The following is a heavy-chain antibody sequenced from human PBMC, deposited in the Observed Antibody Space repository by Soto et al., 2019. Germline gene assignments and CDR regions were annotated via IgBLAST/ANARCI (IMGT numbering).Heavy chain of an antibody. Sequence: EVQLVESGGGLVQPGGSLKLSCAASGFTFSGSSMHWVRQASGKGLEWVGRIRNKANSSATAYAASVKGRFTISRDDSKNTAYLQMNSLKPEDTAVYYCTSHSPEDMIRKWGQGTLVTVSS. CDR1: GFTFSGSS. V-gene: IGHV3-73*02. J-gene: IGHJ4*02. CDR3: TSHSPEDMIRK. CDR2: IRNKANSSAT. D-gene: IGHD2-15*01.